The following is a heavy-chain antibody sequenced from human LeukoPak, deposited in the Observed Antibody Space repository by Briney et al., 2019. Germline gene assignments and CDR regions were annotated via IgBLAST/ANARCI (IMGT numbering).Heavy chain of an antibody. V-gene: IGHV1-18*01. CDR3: ARDVIVAENWFDP. J-gene: IGHJ5*02. Sequence: ASVKVFCKASGYTFTSYGISWVRQAPGQGLEWMGWNSAYNVKTNYAQKLQGRVTMTTDTSTSTAYMELRSLRSDDTAVYYCARDVIVAENWFDPWGQGTLVTVSS. CDR2: NSAYNVKT. D-gene: IGHD5-12*01. CDR1: GYTFTSYG.